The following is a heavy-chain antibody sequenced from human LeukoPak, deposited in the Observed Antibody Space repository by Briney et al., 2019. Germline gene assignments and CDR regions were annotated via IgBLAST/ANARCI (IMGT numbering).Heavy chain of an antibody. V-gene: IGHV1-3*01. CDR2: INAGNGNT. CDR1: GYTFTSYA. CDR3: AKELPPYSSGWWGDY. D-gene: IGHD6-19*01. Sequence: ASVKVSCKASGYTFTSYAMHWVRQAPGQRLEWMGWINAGNGNTKYSQKFQGRVTITRDTSASTAYMELSSLRSEDTAVYYCAKELPPYSSGWWGDYWGQGTLVTVSS. J-gene: IGHJ4*02.